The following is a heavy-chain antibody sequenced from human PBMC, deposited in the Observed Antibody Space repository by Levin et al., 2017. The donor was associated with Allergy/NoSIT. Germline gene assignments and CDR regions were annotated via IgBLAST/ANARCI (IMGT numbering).Heavy chain of an antibody. V-gene: IGHV3-30*03. J-gene: IGHJ6*02. CDR2: ITSDGNNK. CDR3: ASRGDMDA. Sequence: GSLRLSCEASGLSFSSFCMHWVRQAPGKGLEWVALITSDGNNKYLADSVKGRFSISRDNSKNTLYLQMNSLRAEDMAVYYCASRGDMDAWGQGTTVTVSS. CDR1: GLSFSSFC.